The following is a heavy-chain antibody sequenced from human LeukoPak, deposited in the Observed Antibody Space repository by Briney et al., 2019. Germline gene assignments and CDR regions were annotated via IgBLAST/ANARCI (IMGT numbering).Heavy chain of an antibody. CDR2: ISAYNGNT. J-gene: IGHJ6*02. Sequence: ASVKVSCKASGYTFTSYGISWVRQAPGQGLEWMGWISAYNGNTNYAQKLQGRVTMTTDTSTSTACMELRSLRSDDTAVYYCARDRVRNYDFWSGYYPHYYYYGMDVWGQGTTVTVSS. V-gene: IGHV1-18*01. CDR3: ARDRVRNYDFWSGYYPHYYYYGMDV. CDR1: GYTFTSYG. D-gene: IGHD3-3*01.